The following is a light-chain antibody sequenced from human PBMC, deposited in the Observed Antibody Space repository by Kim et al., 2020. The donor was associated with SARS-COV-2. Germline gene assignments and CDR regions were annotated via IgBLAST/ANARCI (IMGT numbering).Light chain of an antibody. CDR2: GKN. Sequence: SSELTQDPAVYVALGQTVRITCQGDSLRSYYASWYQQKPGQAPVLVIYGKNNRPSGIPDRFSGSSSGNTASLTITGAQAEDEADYYCKSRDSSGKVVFGGGTKLTVL. V-gene: IGLV3-19*01. CDR3: KSRDSSGKVV. CDR1: SLRSYY. J-gene: IGLJ2*01.